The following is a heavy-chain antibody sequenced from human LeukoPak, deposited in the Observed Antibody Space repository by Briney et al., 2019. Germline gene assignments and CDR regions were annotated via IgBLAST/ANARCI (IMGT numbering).Heavy chain of an antibody. Sequence: GASVKVSCKASGYTFTGYYMHWVRQAPGQGLEWMGRINLNSGGTNYAQKFQGRVTMTRDTSISTAYMELSRLRSDDTAVYYCAREGYYYDSSGYPIEIDYWGQGTLVTVSS. V-gene: IGHV1-2*06. CDR3: AREGYYYDSSGYPIEIDY. CDR2: INLNSGGT. D-gene: IGHD3-22*01. CDR1: GYTFTGYY. J-gene: IGHJ4*02.